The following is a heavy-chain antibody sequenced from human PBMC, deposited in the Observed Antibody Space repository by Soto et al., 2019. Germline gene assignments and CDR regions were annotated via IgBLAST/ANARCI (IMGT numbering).Heavy chain of an antibody. J-gene: IGHJ4*02. V-gene: IGHV1-46*01. D-gene: IGHD3-22*01. CDR3: ARGSWYYDSSGYSPFDI. CDR1: GYTFTSYY. CDR2: INPSGGST. Sequence: QVQLVQSGAEVKKPGASVKVSCKASGYTFTSYYMHWVRQAPGQGLEWMGIINPSGGSTSYAQKFQGRVTMTRDTSTSPVYMELSSLGSEDTGVYYCARGSWYYDSSGYSPFDIWGQGTLVTVSS.